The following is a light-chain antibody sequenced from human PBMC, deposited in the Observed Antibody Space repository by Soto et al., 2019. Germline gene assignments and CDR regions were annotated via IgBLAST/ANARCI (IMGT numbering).Light chain of an antibody. CDR3: MQATQAYT. V-gene: IGKV2-24*01. J-gene: IGKJ2*01. Sequence: DIVLTQTPLSSPVTLGQPASISCRSSQSLVHSDGYTYLTWLQQRPGQPPRLLIYMISNRFSGVPDRFSGSGAGTDFTLKISRVEADDVGVYYCMQATQAYTFGQGTKLEIK. CDR1: QSLVHSDGYTY. CDR2: MIS.